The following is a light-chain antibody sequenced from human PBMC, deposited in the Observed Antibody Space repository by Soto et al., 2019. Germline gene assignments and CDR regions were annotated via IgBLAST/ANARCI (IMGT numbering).Light chain of an antibody. CDR1: RSISDW. CDR3: LQYSSHSWT. Sequence: DIQMTQSPSSLSASVVDRVTITCRASRSISDWLAWYQQKPGKAPELLIFDASNLKSGVSSRFSGSGSGTEFTLTISRLQPDDVATYYCLQYSSHSWTFGQGTKVDIK. J-gene: IGKJ1*01. CDR2: DAS. V-gene: IGKV1-5*01.